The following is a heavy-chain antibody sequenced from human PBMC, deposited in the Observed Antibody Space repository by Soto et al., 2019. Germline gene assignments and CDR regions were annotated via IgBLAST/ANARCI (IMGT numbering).Heavy chain of an antibody. J-gene: IGHJ5*02. CDR1: GFTFSSYA. D-gene: IGHD2-2*01. Sequence: EVQLLESGGGLVQPGGSLRLSCAASGFTFSSYAMSWVRQAPGKGLEWVSAISGSGGSTYYADSVKGRFTISRDNCKNRLYLQMNSLRAEDTAVYYCAKDSSGYCSSTSCSKYNWFDPWGQGTLVTVFS. CDR2: ISGSGGST. CDR3: AKDSSGYCSSTSCSKYNWFDP. V-gene: IGHV3-23*01.